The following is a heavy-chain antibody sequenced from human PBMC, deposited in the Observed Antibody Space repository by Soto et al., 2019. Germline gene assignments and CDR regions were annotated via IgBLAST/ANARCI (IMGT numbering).Heavy chain of an antibody. CDR3: ALHLIDSGDFDY. V-gene: IGHV4-30-2*01. D-gene: IGHD7-27*01. J-gene: IGHJ4*02. Sequence: PSETLSLTCAVSGGSISSGGYSWSWIRQPPGKGLEWIGYIYHSGSTYYNPSLKSRVTISVDRSKNQFSLKLSSVTAADTAVYYCALHLIDSGDFDYWGQGTLVTVSS. CDR1: GGSISSGGYS. CDR2: IYHSGST.